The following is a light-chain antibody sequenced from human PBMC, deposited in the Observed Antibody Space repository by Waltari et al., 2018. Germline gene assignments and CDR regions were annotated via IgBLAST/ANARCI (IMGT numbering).Light chain of an antibody. V-gene: IGLV2-23*02. CDR1: SRDCGFYHL. Sequence: QSALTQPASVSGSPGQSITISCTGTSRDCGFYHLFSGYQQHPDKSPKLLVYEVIERPSGVSNRFSGSKSGNTASLTISGLQAEDEADYYCCSYVGRNIWVFGGGTKVTVL. CDR2: EVI. J-gene: IGLJ3*02. CDR3: CSYVGRNIWV.